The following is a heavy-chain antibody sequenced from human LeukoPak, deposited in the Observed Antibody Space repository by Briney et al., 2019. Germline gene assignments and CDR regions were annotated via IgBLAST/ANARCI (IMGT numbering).Heavy chain of an antibody. D-gene: IGHD2-15*01. Sequence: GGSLRPSCAASGFTFSSYWMSWVRQAPGKGLEWVANIKQDGSEKYYVDSVKGRFTISRDNAKNSLYLQMDSLRVEDTAVYYCARWDCSGGNCNSGSRFIDYWGQGTLVTVSS. CDR1: GFTFSSYW. J-gene: IGHJ4*02. CDR3: ARWDCSGGNCNSGSRFIDY. V-gene: IGHV3-7*02. CDR2: IKQDGSEK.